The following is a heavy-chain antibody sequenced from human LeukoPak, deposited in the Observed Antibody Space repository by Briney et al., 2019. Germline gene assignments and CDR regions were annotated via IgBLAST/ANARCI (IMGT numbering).Heavy chain of an antibody. CDR1: GYTFTSYA. Sequence: GASVKVSCKASGYTFTSYAMHWVRQAPGQRLEWMGWINAGNGNTKHSQKFQGRVTITRDTSASTAYMELSSLRSEDTAVYYCARGDWNDESGEIFDYWGQGTLVTVSS. V-gene: IGHV1-3*01. CDR3: ARGDWNDESGEIFDY. CDR2: INAGNGNT. J-gene: IGHJ4*02. D-gene: IGHD1-1*01.